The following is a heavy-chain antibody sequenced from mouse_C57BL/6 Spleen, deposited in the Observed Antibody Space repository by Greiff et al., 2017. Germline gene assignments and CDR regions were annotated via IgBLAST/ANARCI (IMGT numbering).Heavy chain of an antibody. CDR1: GYTFTSYW. CDR2: IDPSDSET. Sequence: VQLQQPGAELVRPGSSVKLSCKASGYTFTSYWMHWVKQRPIQGLEWIGNIDPSDSETHYNQKFKDKATLTVDKSSSTAYMQLSSLTSEDSAVYYCARGLGRGAMDYWGQGTSVTVSS. D-gene: IGHD4-1*01. V-gene: IGHV1-52*01. CDR3: ARGLGRGAMDY. J-gene: IGHJ4*01.